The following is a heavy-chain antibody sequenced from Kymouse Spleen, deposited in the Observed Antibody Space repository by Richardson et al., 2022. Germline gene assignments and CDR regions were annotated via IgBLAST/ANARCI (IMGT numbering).Heavy chain of an antibody. D-gene: IGHD3-9*01. CDR1: GGSFSGYY. V-gene: IGHV4-34*01. J-gene: IGHJ6*02. CDR3: ASITIF*LV*GTTTTVWTS. Sequence: QVQLQQWGAGLLKPSETLSLTCAVYGGSFSGYYWSWIRQPPGKGLEWIGEINHSGSTNYNPSLKSRVTISVDTSKNQFSLKLSSVTAADTAVYYCASITIF*LV*GTTTTVWTSGAKGPRSPSPQ. CDR2: INHSGST.